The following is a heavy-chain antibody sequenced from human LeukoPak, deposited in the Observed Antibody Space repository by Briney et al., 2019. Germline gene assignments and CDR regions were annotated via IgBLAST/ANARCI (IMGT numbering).Heavy chain of an antibody. CDR2: IYTGVNT. D-gene: IGHD6-13*01. Sequence: PGGSLRLSCAASGFTVSSNYMSWVRQAPGKGLEWVSLIYTGVNTYCADSVKGRFTISRDNSKNTLWLQMTSLRAEDTAVYYCAKGRSGIAAAGLNYWGQGTLVTVSS. J-gene: IGHJ4*02. CDR1: GFTVSSNY. V-gene: IGHV3-53*01. CDR3: AKGRSGIAAAGLNY.